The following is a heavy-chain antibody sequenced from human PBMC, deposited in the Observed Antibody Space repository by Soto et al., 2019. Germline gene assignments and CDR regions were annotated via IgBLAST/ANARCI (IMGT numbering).Heavy chain of an antibody. J-gene: IGHJ4*02. Sequence: QVQLVQSGAEVTKPGSSVKVSCKASGGTFSSYTISWVRQAPGQGLEWMGRIIPILGIANYAQKFQGRVTITADKSTSTAYMELSSLRSEDTAVYYCAREKGYYGSGSYYNEWGQGTLVTVSS. V-gene: IGHV1-69*08. CDR2: IIPILGIA. CDR3: AREKGYYGSGSYYNE. CDR1: GGTFSSYT. D-gene: IGHD3-10*01.